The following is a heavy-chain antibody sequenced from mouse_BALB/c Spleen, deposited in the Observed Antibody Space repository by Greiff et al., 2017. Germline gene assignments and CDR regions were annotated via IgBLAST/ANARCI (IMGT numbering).Heavy chain of an antibody. CDR2: IRNKANGYTT. CDR3: ARDEGAGTFAY. CDR1: GFTFTDYY. V-gene: IGHV7-3*02. D-gene: IGHD4-1*01. Sequence: EVMLVESGGGLVQPGGSLRLSCATSGFTFTDYYMSWVRQPPGKALEWLGFIRNKANGYTTEYSASVKGRFTISRDNSQSILYLQMNTLRAEDSATYYCARDEGAGTFAYWGQGTLVTVSA. J-gene: IGHJ3*01.